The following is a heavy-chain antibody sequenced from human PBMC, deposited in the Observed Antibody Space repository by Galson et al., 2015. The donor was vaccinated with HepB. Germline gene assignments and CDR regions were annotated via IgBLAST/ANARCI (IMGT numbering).Heavy chain of an antibody. D-gene: IGHD1-26*01. CDR2: IIPIFGTA. CDR3: ARPTRYGGSYYVSAFDI. CDR1: GGTFSSYA. V-gene: IGHV1-69*13. J-gene: IGHJ3*02. Sequence: SVKVSCKASGGTFSSYAISWVRQAPGQGLEWMGGIIPIFGTANYAQKFQGRVTITADESTSTAYMELSSLRSEDTAVYYCARPTRYGGSYYVSAFDIWGQGTMVTVSS.